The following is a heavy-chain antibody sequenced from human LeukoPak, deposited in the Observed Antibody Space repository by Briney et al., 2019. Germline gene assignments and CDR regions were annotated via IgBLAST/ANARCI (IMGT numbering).Heavy chain of an antibody. V-gene: IGHV3-23*01. D-gene: IGHD3-10*01. J-gene: IGHJ6*03. CDR2: IVGSGVTT. Sequence: GGSLRLSCAASGFTFSTYGMHWVGQAQGKGLEWVSGIVGSGVTTYYADSVKGRFTISRDNSKNTLYLQMNTLRAEDTAVYYCARDLVWFGEPKGYYNYMDVWGKGTTVTVSS. CDR1: GFTFSTYG. CDR3: ARDLVWFGEPKGYYNYMDV.